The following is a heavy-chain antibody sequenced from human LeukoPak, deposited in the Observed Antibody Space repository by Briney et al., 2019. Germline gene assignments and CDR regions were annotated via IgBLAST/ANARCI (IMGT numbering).Heavy chain of an antibody. D-gene: IGHD4-23*01. J-gene: IGHJ4*02. CDR3: ARGGHGNSVSSFDY. CDR1: GDIVSRNTAS. V-gene: IGHV6-1*01. CDR2: TYYRSKWYD. Sequence: SQTPSLTCVISGDIVSRNTASWNWIRLSPSRGLEWLGRTYYRSKWYDDYAVSMRSQMTVNADTSKNQFSLQLNSVTAEDTAVYYCARGGHGNSVSSFDYWGQGTLVTVSS.